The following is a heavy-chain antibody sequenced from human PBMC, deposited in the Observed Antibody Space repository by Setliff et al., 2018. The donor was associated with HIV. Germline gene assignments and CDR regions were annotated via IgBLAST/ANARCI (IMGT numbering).Heavy chain of an antibody. CDR1: GFTFSSYW. V-gene: IGHV3-74*01. Sequence: PGGSLRLSCAASGFTFSSYWMHWVRQAPGKGLVWVSRINNDGSYASYADSVKGRFTISRDNAKNTLYLQMSSLRAEDRAVYYCVRDIGFNLYDHWGQGTQVTVSS. D-gene: IGHD2-2*02. CDR3: VRDIGFNLYDH. CDR2: INNDGSYA. J-gene: IGHJ4*02.